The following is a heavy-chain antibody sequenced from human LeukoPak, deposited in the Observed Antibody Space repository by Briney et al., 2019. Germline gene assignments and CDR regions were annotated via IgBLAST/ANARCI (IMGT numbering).Heavy chain of an antibody. CDR2: ISSSGSTI. V-gene: IGHV3-48*03. CDR3: ARRATTERGHSYGLDY. Sequence: GGSLRLSCAASGFTFSSYEMNWVRQAPGKGLEWVSYISSSGSTIYYADSVKGRFTISRDNAKNSLYLQMNSLRAEDTAMYFCARRATTERGHSYGLDYWGQGILVTVSS. J-gene: IGHJ4*02. D-gene: IGHD5-18*01. CDR1: GFTFSSYE.